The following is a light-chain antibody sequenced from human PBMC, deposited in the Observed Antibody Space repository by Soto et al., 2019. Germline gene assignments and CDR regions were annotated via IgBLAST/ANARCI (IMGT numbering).Light chain of an antibody. CDR3: CSYGGTVV. CDR2: EGS. J-gene: IGLJ2*01. V-gene: IGLV2-23*01. Sequence: QSVLTQPASVSGSPGQSITISCTGTSSDVGSYNLVSWYQQHPGKAPKLMIYEGSKRPSGVSNRVSGSKSGNTASLSISGLQAEDDSYYYCCSYGGTVVFGGGTKLTVL. CDR1: SSDVGSYNL.